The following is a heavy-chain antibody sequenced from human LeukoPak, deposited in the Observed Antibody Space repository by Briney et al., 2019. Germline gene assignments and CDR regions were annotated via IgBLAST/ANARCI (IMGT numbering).Heavy chain of an antibody. CDR3: ARVLIVVVPAAFSPYGMDV. J-gene: IGHJ6*02. D-gene: IGHD2-2*01. CDR1: GFTFSSYW. CDR2: IKQDGSEK. V-gene: IGHV3-7*01. Sequence: GGSLRLSCAASGFTFSSYWLSWVRQAPGKGLEWVANIKQDGSEKYYVDSVKGRFTISRDNAKNSLYLQMNSLRAEDTAVYYCARVLIVVVPAAFSPYGMDVWGQGTTVTVSS.